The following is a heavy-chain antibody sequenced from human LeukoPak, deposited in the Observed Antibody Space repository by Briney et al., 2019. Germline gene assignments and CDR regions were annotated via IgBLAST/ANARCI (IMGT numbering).Heavy chain of an antibody. Sequence: PGGSLRLSCAASGFTFSGSAMHWVRQASGKGLEWVGRIRSKANSYATAYAASVKGRFTISRDDSKNAAYLQMNSLKTEDTAVYYCTRRDYDSSGYYRENWGQGTLVTVSS. V-gene: IGHV3-73*01. J-gene: IGHJ4*02. CDR2: IRSKANSYAT. CDR3: TRRDYDSSGYYREN. CDR1: GFTFSGSA. D-gene: IGHD3-22*01.